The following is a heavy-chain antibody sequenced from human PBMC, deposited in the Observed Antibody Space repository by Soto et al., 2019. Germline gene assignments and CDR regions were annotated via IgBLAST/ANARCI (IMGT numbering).Heavy chain of an antibody. Sequence: SETLCLTCAVYGGSFSGYYWSWIRQPPGKGLEWIGEIYHSGSTNYNPSLKSRVTISVDKSKNQFSLKLSSVTAADTAVYYCAREGPESANYFDYWGQGTLVTVSS. CDR3: AREGPESANYFDY. CDR1: GGSFSGYY. J-gene: IGHJ4*02. D-gene: IGHD6-25*01. CDR2: IYHSGST. V-gene: IGHV4-34*01.